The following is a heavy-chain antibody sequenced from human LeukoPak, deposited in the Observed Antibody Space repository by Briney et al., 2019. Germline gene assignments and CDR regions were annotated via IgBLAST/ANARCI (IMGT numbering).Heavy chain of an antibody. V-gene: IGHV4-39*07. CDR3: ARIQLWFHWFDP. D-gene: IGHD5-18*01. CDR1: GGSISSSSYY. J-gene: IGHJ5*02. Sequence: SETLSLTCIVSGGSISSSSYYWDWIRQPPGKGLEWIGTIYYSGSTYYNPSLKSRVTISVDTSKNQFSLKLNSVTAADTAVYYCARIQLWFHWFDPWGQGTLVTVSS. CDR2: IYYSGST.